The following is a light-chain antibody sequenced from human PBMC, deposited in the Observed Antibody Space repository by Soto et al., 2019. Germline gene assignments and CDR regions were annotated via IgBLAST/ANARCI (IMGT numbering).Light chain of an antibody. Sequence: EIVLTQSPATLSLSPGDRATLSCRASQSVTTFLAWYQQRPGQSPRLLIYDTSNRATGIPARFTGSGSVTHFPLTISGLEPEDFAVYYCQQRDRWPPVYTFGQGTKVEIK. CDR1: QSVTTF. J-gene: IGKJ2*01. CDR2: DTS. CDR3: QQRDRWPPVYT. V-gene: IGKV3-11*01.